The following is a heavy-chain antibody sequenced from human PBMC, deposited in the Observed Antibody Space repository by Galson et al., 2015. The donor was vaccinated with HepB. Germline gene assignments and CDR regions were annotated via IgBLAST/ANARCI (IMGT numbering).Heavy chain of an antibody. D-gene: IGHD2-2*01. CDR3: ARGKAGTWVVPAAPFDY. CDR1: GYTFTSYA. CDR2: INAGNGNT. J-gene: IGHJ4*02. Sequence: SVKVSCKASGYTFTSYAMHWVRQAPGQRLEWMGWINAGNGNTKYSQKFQGRVTITRDTSASTAYMELSSLRSEDTAVYYCARGKAGTWVVPAAPFDYWGQGTLVTVSS. V-gene: IGHV1-3*01.